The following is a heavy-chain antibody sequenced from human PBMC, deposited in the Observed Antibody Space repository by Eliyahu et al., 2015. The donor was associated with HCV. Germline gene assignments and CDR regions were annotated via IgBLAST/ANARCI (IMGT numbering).Heavy chain of an antibody. D-gene: IGHD6-19*01. Sequence: QVQLQESGPGLVQPSETLSLTCTVSGGXISSYYWSWXRQPPGKQXEWXGYIHYSGXTNHNPSLKXRVTMSLDTSKNQFSLGLSSVTAADTAVYYCAXGGGGIAVAGTGGWFDPWGQGTLVTVSS. V-gene: IGHV4-59*01. J-gene: IGHJ5*02. CDR1: GGXISSYY. CDR3: AXGGGGIAVAGTGGWFDP. CDR2: IHYSGXT.